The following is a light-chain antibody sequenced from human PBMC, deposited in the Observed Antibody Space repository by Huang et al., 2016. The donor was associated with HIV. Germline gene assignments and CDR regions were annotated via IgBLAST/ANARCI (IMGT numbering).Light chain of an antibody. CDR2: AAS. V-gene: IGKV1-39*01. CDR1: QSISIH. J-gene: IGKJ1*01. CDR3: QQSYDART. Sequence: DIQMTQSPSSLSASIGDRVTITCRASQSISIHLNWYKQKRGKAPKLLIYAASKLQAGVPSRFSGSGSGTDFTIAISSLQPEDFATYYCQQSYDARTFGQGTKVEI.